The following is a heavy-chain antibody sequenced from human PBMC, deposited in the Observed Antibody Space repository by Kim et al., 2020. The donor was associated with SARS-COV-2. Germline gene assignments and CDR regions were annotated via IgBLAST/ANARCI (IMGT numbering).Heavy chain of an antibody. CDR1: GFTFSNAW. CDR3: TTDPPLYGDYVLDY. J-gene: IGHJ4*02. CDR2: IKSKTDGGTT. Sequence: GGSLRLSCAASGFTFSNAWMSWVRQAPGKGLEWVGRIKSKTDGGTTDYAAPVKGRFTISRDDSKNTLYLQMNSLKTEDTAVYYCTTDPPLYGDYVLDYWGQGTLVTVSS. D-gene: IGHD4-17*01. V-gene: IGHV3-15*01.